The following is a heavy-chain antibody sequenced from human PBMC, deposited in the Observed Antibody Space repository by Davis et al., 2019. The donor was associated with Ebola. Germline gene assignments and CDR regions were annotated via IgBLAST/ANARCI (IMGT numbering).Heavy chain of an antibody. CDR3: ARSTMTQDAFDI. V-gene: IGHV7-4-1*02. CDR2: INTNTGNP. J-gene: IGHJ3*02. CDR1: GYTFTNYA. D-gene: IGHD3-22*01. Sequence: ASVKVSCKASGYTFTNYAINWVRQAPGQGLEWMGWINTNTGNPMYAQAFTGRFLFSLDTSINTPYLQISSLKAEGTAVYYCARSTMTQDAFDIWGQGTMVTVSS.